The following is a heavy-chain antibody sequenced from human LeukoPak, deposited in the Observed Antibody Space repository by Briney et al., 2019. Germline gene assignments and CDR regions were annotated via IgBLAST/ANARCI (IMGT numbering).Heavy chain of an antibody. D-gene: IGHD6-13*01. Sequence: GGSLRLSCADSGSTFSAHAMSWVRQAPGKGLEWVSAISGSGGSTYYADSVKGRFTISRDNSKNTLYLQMNSLRAEDTAVYYCAREYSSSWYGGYWGQGTLVTVSS. V-gene: IGHV3-23*01. CDR3: AREYSSSWYGGY. CDR2: ISGSGGST. CDR1: GSTFSAHA. J-gene: IGHJ4*02.